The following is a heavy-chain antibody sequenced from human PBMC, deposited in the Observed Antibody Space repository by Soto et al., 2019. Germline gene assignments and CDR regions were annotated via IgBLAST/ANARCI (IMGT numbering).Heavy chain of an antibody. CDR2: IRSKANNYAT. V-gene: IGHV3-73*02. J-gene: IGHJ4*02. CDR1: GFTFSVSA. Sequence: EVQLVESGGGLVQPGGSLKLSCAASGFTFSVSAMHWVRQASGKGLEWVGGIRSKANNYATEYAASVKGRFTISRDDSKNTVYLQMNSLKTEDTAVYYCARDARSSGWDFDYWGQGTLVTVSS. CDR3: ARDARSSGWDFDY. D-gene: IGHD6-6*01.